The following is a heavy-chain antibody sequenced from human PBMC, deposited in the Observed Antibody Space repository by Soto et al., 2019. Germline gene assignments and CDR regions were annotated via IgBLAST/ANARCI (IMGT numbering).Heavy chain of an antibody. CDR3: GRGSASKSGHLWFFDL. D-gene: IGHD2-8*02. J-gene: IGHJ2*01. CDR1: GFTFDTYT. CDR2: ISATTTYK. V-gene: IGHV3-21*01. Sequence: EVQVVESGGGLVKPGGSLRLSCTASGFTFDTYTMNWLRQAPGRGLEWVSSISATTTYKYYAASVEGRFTISRDNAKNSLYLQTNSLGAEDTAVYYCGRGSASKSGHLWFFDLWGRGTLVTVSS.